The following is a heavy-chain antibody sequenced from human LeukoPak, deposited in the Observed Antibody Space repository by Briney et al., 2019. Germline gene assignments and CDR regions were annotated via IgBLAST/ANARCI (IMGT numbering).Heavy chain of an antibody. CDR2: INQDGREK. CDR1: GFPFSAYE. D-gene: IGHD3-22*01. Sequence: GGSLRLSCAASGFPFSAYEMNWVRQAPGKGLEWVANINQDGREKYYVDSVKGRFTISRDNAKNSLYLQMNSLRAEDTAVYYCARTFYYDNTGSYHYMPPDYWGQGTLVSVSS. CDR3: ARTFYYDNTGSYHYMPPDY. J-gene: IGHJ4*02. V-gene: IGHV3-7*01.